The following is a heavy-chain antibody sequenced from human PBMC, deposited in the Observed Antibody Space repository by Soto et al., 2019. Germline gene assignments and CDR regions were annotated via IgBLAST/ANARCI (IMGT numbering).Heavy chain of an antibody. CDR3: ARDLLSVPNGFDP. V-gene: IGHV3-7*01. Sequence: PGGSLRLSCAASGFTFSSYWMSWVRQAPGKGLEWVANIKQDGSEKYYVDSVKGRFTISRDNAKNSLYLELNSLSAEDTAVYYSARDLLSVPNGFDPWGQGTQVTVSS. D-gene: IGHD1-26*01. J-gene: IGHJ5*02. CDR1: GFTFSSYW. CDR2: IKQDGSEK.